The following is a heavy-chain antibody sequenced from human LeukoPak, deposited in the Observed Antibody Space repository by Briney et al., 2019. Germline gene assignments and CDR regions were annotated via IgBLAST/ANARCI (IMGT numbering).Heavy chain of an antibody. J-gene: IGHJ3*02. V-gene: IGHV4-4*02. Sequence: PSETLSLTCAVSGGSISSSNWWSWVRQPPGKGLEWIGEIYHSGSTNYNPSLKSRATISVDKSKNQFSLKLSSVTAADTAVYYCARSYSSGWYDSDAFDIWGQGTMVTVSS. CDR1: GGSISSSNW. D-gene: IGHD6-19*01. CDR2: IYHSGST. CDR3: ARSYSSGWYDSDAFDI.